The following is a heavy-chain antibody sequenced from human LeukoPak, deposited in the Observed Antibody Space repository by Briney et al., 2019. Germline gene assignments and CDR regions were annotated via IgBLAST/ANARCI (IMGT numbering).Heavy chain of an antibody. D-gene: IGHD3-10*01. CDR1: GFTFDDYA. V-gene: IGHV3-9*01. CDR3: AKSRRNYYGSGSPNWFDP. Sequence: GGSLSLSCAASGFTFDDYAMHWVRQAPGKGLEWVSGISWNSGSVGYADSVKGRFTISRDNAKNSLYLQMNSLRAEDTALYYCAKSRRNYYGSGSPNWFDPWGQGTLVTVSS. J-gene: IGHJ5*02. CDR2: ISWNSGSV.